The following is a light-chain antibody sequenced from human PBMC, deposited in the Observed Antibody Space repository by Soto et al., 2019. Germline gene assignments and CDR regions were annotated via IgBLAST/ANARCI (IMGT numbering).Light chain of an antibody. CDR3: QQYNNWYT. V-gene: IGKV3-15*01. J-gene: IGKJ2*01. Sequence: EIVMTQSPATLSVSPGERATLSCRASQSVSSNLAWYQQKPGQAPRLLIYGASTRATGIPARFSGSGSGTEFTLTISRLQSEDFAVYYCQQYNNWYTFGQGTKLEIK. CDR1: QSVSSN. CDR2: GAS.